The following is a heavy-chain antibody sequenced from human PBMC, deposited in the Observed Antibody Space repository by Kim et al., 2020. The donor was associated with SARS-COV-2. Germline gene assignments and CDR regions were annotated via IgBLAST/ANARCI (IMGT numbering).Heavy chain of an antibody. CDR1: GGTFSSYA. Sequence: SVKVSCKASGGTFSSYAISWVRQAPGQGLEWMGGIIPIFGTANYAQKFQGRVTITADESTSTAYMELSSLRSEDTAVYYCATESVSGWPMNSNDYYYYGMDVWGQGTTVTVSS. CDR3: ATESVSGWPMNSNDYYYYGMDV. J-gene: IGHJ6*02. V-gene: IGHV1-69*13. CDR2: IIPIFGTA. D-gene: IGHD6-19*01.